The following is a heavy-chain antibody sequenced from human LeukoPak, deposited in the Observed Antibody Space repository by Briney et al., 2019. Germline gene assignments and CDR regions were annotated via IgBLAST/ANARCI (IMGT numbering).Heavy chain of an antibody. D-gene: IGHD2-2*02. CDR1: GGSISSYY. CDR3: ARDLGYCSSTSCHNDWYFDL. CDR2: IYYSGST. Sequence: KPSETLSLTCTVSGGSISSYYWSWIRQPPGKGLEWIGYIYYSGSTNYNPSLKSRVTISVDTSKNQFSLKLSSVTAADTAVYYCARDLGYCSSTSCHNDWYFDLWGRGTLVTVSS. J-gene: IGHJ2*01. V-gene: IGHV4-59*01.